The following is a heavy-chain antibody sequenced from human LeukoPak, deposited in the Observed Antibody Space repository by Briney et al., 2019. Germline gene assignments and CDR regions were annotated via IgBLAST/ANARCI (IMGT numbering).Heavy chain of an antibody. CDR3: ARDSAKEDYDSSGYHDDAFDI. V-gene: IGHV1-46*01. D-gene: IGHD3-22*01. J-gene: IGHJ3*02. CDR1: GYTFTSYY. Sequence: ASVKVSCKASGYTFTSYYMHWVRQAPGQGLEWMGIINPSGGSTSYAQKFQGRVTMTRDTSTSTVYMELSSLRSEDTAVYYCARDSAKEDYDSSGYHDDAFDIWGQGTMVTVSS. CDR2: INPSGGST.